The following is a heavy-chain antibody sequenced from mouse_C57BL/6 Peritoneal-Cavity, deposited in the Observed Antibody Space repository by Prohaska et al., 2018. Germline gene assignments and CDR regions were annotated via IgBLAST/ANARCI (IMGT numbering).Heavy chain of an antibody. CDR3: ARDYYADY. Sequence: FTFTSYWITWVKQRPGQGLEWIGDIYPGSGSTNYNEKFKSKATLTVDTSSSTAYMQLSSLTSEDSAVYYCARDYYADYWGQGTTLTDSS. CDR1: FTFTSYW. CDR2: IYPGSGST. V-gene: IGHV1-55*01. J-gene: IGHJ2*01.